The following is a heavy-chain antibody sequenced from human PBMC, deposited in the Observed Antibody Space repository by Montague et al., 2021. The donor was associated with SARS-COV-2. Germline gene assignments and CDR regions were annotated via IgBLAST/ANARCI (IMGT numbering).Heavy chain of an antibody. CDR2: ISSSGGGSTK. J-gene: IGHJ6*02. CDR3: ARDRDWDDWCGMDV. V-gene: IGHV3-48*03. D-gene: IGHD2-21*01. CDR1: GFIFSSYE. Sequence: SLRLSCAASGFIFSSYELNWVRQAPGKGLEWISYISSSGGGSTKHYTXXVKGRFTISRDNAKNSLYLQMNSLGVEDTAIYYCARDRDWDDWCGMDVWGQGTTVTVSS.